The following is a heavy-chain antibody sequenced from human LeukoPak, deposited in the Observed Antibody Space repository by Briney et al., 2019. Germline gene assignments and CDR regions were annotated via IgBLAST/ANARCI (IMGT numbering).Heavy chain of an antibody. V-gene: IGHV3-23*01. CDR2: ISGSGGRI. J-gene: IGHJ4*02. D-gene: IGHD3-9*01. CDR3: AKRGVVIRFILVGIHKEAYYFES. Sequence: PGGSLRLSCAASGFTLSRYAMSWVRQAPGKGLECVSAISGSGGRIHYADSVKGLFTIYRYNPKITLSVQMNSLRAEDTAVYFYAKRGVVIRFILVGIHKEAYYFESWGQEALVTVSS. CDR1: GFTLSRYA.